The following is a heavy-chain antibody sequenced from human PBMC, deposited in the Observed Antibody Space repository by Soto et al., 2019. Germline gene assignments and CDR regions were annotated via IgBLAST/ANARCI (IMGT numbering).Heavy chain of an antibody. CDR3: ASLKGGQLYCSGGSCYSNYYGMDV. CDR2: ISAYNGNT. J-gene: IGHJ6*02. Sequence: ASVEVPCKASGYTFTSYGISWVRQAPGQGLEWMGWISAYNGNTNYAQKLQGRVTMTTDTSTSTAYMELSSLRSEDTAVYYCASLKGGQLYCSGGSCYSNYYGMDVWGQGTTVTVSS. D-gene: IGHD2-15*01. V-gene: IGHV1-18*04. CDR1: GYTFTSYG.